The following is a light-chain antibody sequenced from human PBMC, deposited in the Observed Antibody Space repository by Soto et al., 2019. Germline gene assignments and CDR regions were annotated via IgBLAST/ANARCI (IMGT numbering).Light chain of an antibody. CDR3: QQYNSWPIT. V-gene: IGKV3D-15*01. CDR1: QSINRD. J-gene: IGKJ5*01. Sequence: EIVMTQSPATLSVSPGESATLSCRASQSINRDWAWYVQKPGQAPRRVIYGASTWGTGVPPRFTGSGSGTEFTLTISGLQSEDFAVYYCQQYNSWPITFGQGTRLENK. CDR2: GAS.